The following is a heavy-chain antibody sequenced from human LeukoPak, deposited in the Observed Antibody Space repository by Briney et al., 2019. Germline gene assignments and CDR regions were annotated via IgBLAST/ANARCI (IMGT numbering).Heavy chain of an antibody. CDR1: GFTFDDYA. D-gene: IGHD3-22*01. Sequence: GGSLRLSCAASGFTFDDYAMHWVRQAPGKGLEWVSGISWNSGSIGYADSVKGRFTISRDNAKNSLYLQMTSLRAEDTALHYCAKGVYYDSSGYFDYWGQGTLVTVSS. J-gene: IGHJ4*02. CDR2: ISWNSGSI. CDR3: AKGVYYDSSGYFDY. V-gene: IGHV3-9*01.